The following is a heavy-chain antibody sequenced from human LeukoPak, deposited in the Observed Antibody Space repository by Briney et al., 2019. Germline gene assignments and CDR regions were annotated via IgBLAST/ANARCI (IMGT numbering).Heavy chain of an antibody. CDR3: AKDWIQFNRVFDCFDS. D-gene: IGHD5-18*01. J-gene: IGHJ4*02. CDR1: GFPFETNA. Sequence: GGSLRLSCATSGFPFETNAMSWVRQAPGKGLGWVATIGNTETFYADSVTGRFTISRDNSKNAVNLQMNRLRVEDTAIYYCAKDWIQFNRVFDCFDSWGQGTLVTVSS. V-gene: IGHV3-23*01. CDR2: IGNTET.